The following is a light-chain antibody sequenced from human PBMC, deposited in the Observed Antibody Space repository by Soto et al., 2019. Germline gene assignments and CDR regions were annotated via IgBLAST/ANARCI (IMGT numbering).Light chain of an antibody. V-gene: IGLV5-39*01. CDR3: AIWYSSTWV. CDR2: YKSDSDN. CDR1: SGIDVGTYR. J-gene: IGLJ3*02. Sequence: QPVLTQPTSLSASPGASATFTCTWRSGIDVGTYRVYWYQQKPGGLPRFLLRYKSDSDNLKGTVVPSRFFGSRDASTNTGLLIISGLQSEDEADYYCAIWYSSTWVFGGGTKVTVL.